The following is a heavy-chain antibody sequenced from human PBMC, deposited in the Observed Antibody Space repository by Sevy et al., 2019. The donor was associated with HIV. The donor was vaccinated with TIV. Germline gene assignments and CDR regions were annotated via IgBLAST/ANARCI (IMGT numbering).Heavy chain of an antibody. D-gene: IGHD3-22*01. V-gene: IGHV1-2*02. Sequence: ASVKVSCKASGYTLTCYYVHWLRQAPGQGLEWMGWINPKTGGTYFAKKFQDRVTMTTGTSITTAYMELSGLRFDDTAVYYCARMGDYFDTSGYYPLKYWGQGSLVTVSS. CDR2: INPKTGGT. CDR1: GYTLTCYY. J-gene: IGHJ4*02. CDR3: ARMGDYFDTSGYYPLKY.